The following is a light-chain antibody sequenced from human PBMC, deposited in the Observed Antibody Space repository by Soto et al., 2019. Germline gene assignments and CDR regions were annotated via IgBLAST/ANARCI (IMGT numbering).Light chain of an antibody. CDR3: TSFTTISTWV. CDR2: EVS. CDR1: SSDVGGYNY. V-gene: IGLV2-14*01. Sequence: QSALTQSASVSGSPGQSITIPCTGTSSDVGGYNYVSWFQQHPGKAPKLKIYEVSNRPSGVSNRFSGSKSGNTASLTISELQAEDEADYYCTSFTTISTWVFGGGTKLTVL. J-gene: IGLJ3*02.